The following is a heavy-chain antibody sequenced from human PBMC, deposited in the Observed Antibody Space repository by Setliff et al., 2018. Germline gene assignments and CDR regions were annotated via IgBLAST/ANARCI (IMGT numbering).Heavy chain of an antibody. CDR1: GYSISSGYY. V-gene: IGHV4-38-2*01. D-gene: IGHD3-22*01. Sequence: PSETLSLTCAVSGYSISSGYYWGWIRQPPGKGLEWIGSIYHSGSTYYNPSLKSRVTISVDTSKNQFSLKLSIVTAAATAVYYCARVARIVLSRNAFDIWGQGTMVTVSS. J-gene: IGHJ3*02. CDR2: IYHSGST. CDR3: ARVARIVLSRNAFDI.